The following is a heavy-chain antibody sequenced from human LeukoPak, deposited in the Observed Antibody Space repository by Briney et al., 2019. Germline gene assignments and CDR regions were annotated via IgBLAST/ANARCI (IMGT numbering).Heavy chain of an antibody. CDR3: AKDLSAAGYYYYGMDV. CDR2: ISYDGSNK. CDR1: GFTFSNYG. V-gene: IGHV3-30*18. D-gene: IGHD6-13*01. Sequence: PGGSLRLSCAASGFTFSNYGMHWVRQAPGKGLEWVAVISYDGSNKYYADSVKGRFTISRDNSKNTLYLQMNSLRAEDTAVYYCAKDLSAAGYYYYGMDVWGQGTTVTVSS. J-gene: IGHJ6*02.